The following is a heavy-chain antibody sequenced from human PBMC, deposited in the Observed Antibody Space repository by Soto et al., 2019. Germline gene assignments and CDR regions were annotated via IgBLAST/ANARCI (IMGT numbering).Heavy chain of an antibody. CDR3: ARYFDWLSLYYFDY. CDR2: IGTAGDT. D-gene: IGHD3-9*01. Sequence: GGSLRLSCAASGFTFSSYDMHWVRQATGKGLEWVSAIGTAGDTYYPGSVKGRFTISRENAKNSLYLQMNSLRAEDTAVYYCARYFDWLSLYYFDYWGQGTLVTVSS. J-gene: IGHJ4*02. CDR1: GFTFSSYD. V-gene: IGHV3-13*01.